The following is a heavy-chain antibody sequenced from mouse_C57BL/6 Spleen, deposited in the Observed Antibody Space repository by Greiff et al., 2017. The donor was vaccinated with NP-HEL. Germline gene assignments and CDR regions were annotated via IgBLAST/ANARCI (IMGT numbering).Heavy chain of an antibody. CDR3: AREGNPPYAMDY. Sequence: VQVVESGAELARPGASVKMSCKASGYTFTSYTMHWVKQRPGQGLEWIGYINPSSGYTKYIQKFKDKATLTADKSSSTAYMQLSSLTSEDSAVYYCAREGNPPYAMDYWGQGTSVTVSS. CDR1: GYTFTSYT. CDR2: INPSSGYT. J-gene: IGHJ4*01. V-gene: IGHV1-4*01. D-gene: IGHD2-1*01.